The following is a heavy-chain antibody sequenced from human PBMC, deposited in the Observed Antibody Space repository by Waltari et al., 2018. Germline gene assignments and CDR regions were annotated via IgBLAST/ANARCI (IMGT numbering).Heavy chain of an antibody. CDR1: GGSISSHY. D-gene: IGHD3-3*01. V-gene: IGHV4-59*11. J-gene: IGHJ2*01. CDR3: ARSGFLEWLSTGYFDL. Sequence: QVQLQESGPGLVKPSETLSLTCTVSGGSISSHYWSWIRQPPGKGLEWIGYIYYSGSTNYNPPLRSGVTISVDTSKNQFSLKLSSVTAADAAVYYWARSGFLEWLSTGYFDLWGRGTLVTVSS. CDR2: IYYSGST.